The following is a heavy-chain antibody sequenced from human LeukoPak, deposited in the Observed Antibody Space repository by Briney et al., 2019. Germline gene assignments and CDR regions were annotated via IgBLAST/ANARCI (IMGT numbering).Heavy chain of an antibody. Sequence: GGSLRLSCAASGFTFSSYSMNWVRQAPGKGLEWVSSISSSSSYIYYADSVKGRFTISRDNAKNSLYLQMNSLRAEDTAVYYCARARRPSSYLGFQLWGQGTLVTVSS. V-gene: IGHV3-21*01. D-gene: IGHD6-13*01. CDR1: GFTFSSYS. CDR2: ISSSSSYI. CDR3: ARARRPSSYLGFQL. J-gene: IGHJ1*01.